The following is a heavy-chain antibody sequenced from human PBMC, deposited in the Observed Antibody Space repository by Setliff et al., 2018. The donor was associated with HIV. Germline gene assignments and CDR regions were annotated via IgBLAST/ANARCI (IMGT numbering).Heavy chain of an antibody. J-gene: IGHJ6*03. V-gene: IGHV1-69*10. Sequence: ASVKVSCKASGGTFSSYAISWVRQAPGQGLEWMGGIIPILGIANYAQKFQGRVTITTDESTSTAYMELSRLRSDDTAVYYCAREFGAGIRQIVAGEFYYMDVWGKGTTVTVSS. CDR1: GGTFSSYA. CDR2: IIPILGIA. D-gene: IGHD5-12*01. CDR3: AREFGAGIRQIVAGEFYYMDV.